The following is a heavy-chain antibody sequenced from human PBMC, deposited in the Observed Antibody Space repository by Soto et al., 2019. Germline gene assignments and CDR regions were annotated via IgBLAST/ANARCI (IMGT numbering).Heavy chain of an antibody. CDR2: INAGNGNT. Sequence: ASVKVSCKASGYTFTSYAMHWVRQAPGQRLEWMGWINAGNGNTKYSQKFQGRVTITRDTSASTAYMELSSLRSEDTAAYYCARAMVRGVIGFGTYYYYGMDVWGQGTTVTVSS. J-gene: IGHJ6*02. D-gene: IGHD3-10*01. CDR1: GYTFTSYA. CDR3: ARAMVRGVIGFGTYYYYGMDV. V-gene: IGHV1-3*01.